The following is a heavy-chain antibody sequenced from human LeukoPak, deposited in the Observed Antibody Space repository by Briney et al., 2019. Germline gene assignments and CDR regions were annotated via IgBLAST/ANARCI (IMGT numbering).Heavy chain of an antibody. V-gene: IGHV4-34*01. Sequence: PSETLSLTCAVYGGSFSGYYWSWIRQPPGKGLEWIGEINHSGSTNYNPSLKSRVTISVDTSKNQFSLKLSSVTAADTAVYYCARDKYSSTVSNWFDPWGQGTLVTVSS. CDR2: INHSGST. CDR1: GGSFSGYY. D-gene: IGHD6-13*01. CDR3: ARDKYSSTVSNWFDP. J-gene: IGHJ5*02.